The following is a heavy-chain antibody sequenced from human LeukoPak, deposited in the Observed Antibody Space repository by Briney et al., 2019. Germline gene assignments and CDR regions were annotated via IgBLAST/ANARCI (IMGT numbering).Heavy chain of an antibody. Sequence: TTSQTLSLTCTVSGGSISSGGYYWSWIRQPPGKGLEWIGSIYHSGSTYYNPSLKSRVTISVDTSKNQFSLKLSSVTAADTAVYYCARGNSGSYSNWFDPGAREPWSPSPQ. J-gene: IGHJ5*02. CDR2: IYHSGST. D-gene: IGHD3-10*01. CDR3: ARGNSGSYSNWFDP. V-gene: IGHV4-39*07. CDR1: GGSISSGGYY.